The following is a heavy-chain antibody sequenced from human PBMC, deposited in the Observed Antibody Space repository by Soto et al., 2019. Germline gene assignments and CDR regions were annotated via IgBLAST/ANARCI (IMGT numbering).Heavy chain of an antibody. CDR3: ASYDILTGYQNAFDI. V-gene: IGHV4-59*08. J-gene: IGHJ3*02. Sequence: SETLSLTCTVSGVSITSHYWSWIRQSPGKGLEWIAYMHHSGSTNYNPSLKSRVTVSIDTSKSQFSLKLSSVTAADTAVYYCASYDILTGYQNAFDIWGQGTMVTVSS. D-gene: IGHD3-9*01. CDR2: MHHSGST. CDR1: GVSITSHY.